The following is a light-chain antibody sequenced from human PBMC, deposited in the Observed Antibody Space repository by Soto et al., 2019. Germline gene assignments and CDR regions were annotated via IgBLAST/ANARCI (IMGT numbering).Light chain of an antibody. V-gene: IGKV3-20*01. J-gene: IGKJ2*01. CDR3: QQYGRSPRMYT. CDR1: QSITSNF. Sequence: EIVLTQSPGTLSLSPGERATLSCRASQSITSNFLAWYQQKPGQAPRLLIYGASTRAAGVPDRFSGSGSGPDLTLTITRLEPEDFAVYYCQQYGRSPRMYTLGQGTKLGVK. CDR2: GAS.